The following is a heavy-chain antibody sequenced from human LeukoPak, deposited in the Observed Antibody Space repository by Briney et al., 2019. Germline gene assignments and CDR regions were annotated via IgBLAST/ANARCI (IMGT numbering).Heavy chain of an antibody. V-gene: IGHV3-23*01. CDR1: GFTFSSYG. D-gene: IGHD3-10*02. Sequence: GGSLRLSCAASGFTFSSYGLSWVRQAPGKGLEWVSGISGSGGSTYYADSVKGRFTISRDNSKNTLYLQMNSLRAEDTAVYYRAELGITMIGGVWGKGTTVTISS. CDR3: AELGITMIGGV. CDR2: ISGSGGST. J-gene: IGHJ6*04.